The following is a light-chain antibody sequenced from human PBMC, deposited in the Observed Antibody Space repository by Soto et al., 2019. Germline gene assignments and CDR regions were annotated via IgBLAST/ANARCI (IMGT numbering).Light chain of an antibody. Sequence: ETVMTQSPVTLSVSPGDTATLSCRASQRVSSHLAWYQQKPGQPPRLLIYAASTRATGIAGRFSGSGSETEFTLIIRSLQSEDSALYYCQQYNNWPWTFGQGTKVEIK. V-gene: IGKV3-15*01. CDR1: QRVSSH. CDR3: QQYNNWPWT. CDR2: AAS. J-gene: IGKJ1*01.